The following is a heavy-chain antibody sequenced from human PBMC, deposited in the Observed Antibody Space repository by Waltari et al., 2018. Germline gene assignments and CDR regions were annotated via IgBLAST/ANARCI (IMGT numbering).Heavy chain of an antibody. CDR1: GYTFTDYH. J-gene: IGHJ4*02. Sequence: QVQLVQSGTEVKKPGASVRVSCQASGYTFTDYHLHWVRQTPGQGFAWRGWINPKNGDTGYEQNLLGRVTMTRDTSINTAYMDLRGLRSDDAAVYFCARDPGPIVGAPDFWGQGTLVTVSS. V-gene: IGHV1-2*02. CDR3: ARDPGPIVGAPDF. CDR2: INPKNGDT. D-gene: IGHD1-26*01.